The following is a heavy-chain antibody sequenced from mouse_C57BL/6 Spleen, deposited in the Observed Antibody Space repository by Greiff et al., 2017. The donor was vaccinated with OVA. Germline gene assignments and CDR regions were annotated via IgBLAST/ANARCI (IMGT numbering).Heavy chain of an antibody. CDR1: GFTFTDYY. D-gene: IGHD2-4*01. CDR3: ARSPFMITKYDFDY. V-gene: IGHV7-3*01. CDR2: IRNKANGYTT. Sequence: EVQLMESGGGLVQPGGSLSLSCAASGFTFTDYYMSWVRQPPGKALEWLGFIRNKANGYTTEYSASVKGRFTIYSDNYQRILYLQMKALRAEDSATYYCARSPFMITKYDFDYWGQGTTLTVSS. J-gene: IGHJ2*01.